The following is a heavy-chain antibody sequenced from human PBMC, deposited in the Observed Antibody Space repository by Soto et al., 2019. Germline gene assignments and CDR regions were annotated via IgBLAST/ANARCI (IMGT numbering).Heavy chain of an antibody. J-gene: IGHJ5*02. V-gene: IGHV4-61*01. CDR1: GDSVSSDRYF. CDR2: ISYTGGT. CDR3: ERIAVGANVDL. Sequence: SETLSLTCSVSGDSVSSDRYFWTWIRQPPGKGLEWIAYISYTGGTNYNPSLKSRVTISVDTSRNQFSLTLTSVTAADTAVYFCERIAVGANVDLWGQGSLVTVSS. D-gene: IGHD1-26*01.